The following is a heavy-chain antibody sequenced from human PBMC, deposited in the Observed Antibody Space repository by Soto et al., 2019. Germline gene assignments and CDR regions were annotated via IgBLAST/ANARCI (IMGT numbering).Heavy chain of an antibody. V-gene: IGHV3-23*01. J-gene: IGHJ4*02. D-gene: IGHD6-19*01. CDR3: AKATTTGGWFNPFDS. Sequence: EVQLLESGGGLVQPGGSLRLSCAASGFSFVNYAMNWVRQAPGKGLEWVSGLSGSGTSTYYADSVKGRFTISRDNSWDTLVLQMNSLTADDTAVYYCAKATTTGGWFNPFDSWGQGALVTVSS. CDR1: GFSFVNYA. CDR2: LSGSGTST.